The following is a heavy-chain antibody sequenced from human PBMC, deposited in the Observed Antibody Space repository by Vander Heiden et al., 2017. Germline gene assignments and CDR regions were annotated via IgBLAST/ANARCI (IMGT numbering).Heavy chain of an antibody. Sequence: QVQLQQWGAGMVKPSETLSLTCAVYGGCLSGYYWSGISQPPGKGLEWIGEINHSGSTNYNPSLKSRVTISVDTSKNQFSLKLSSVTAADTAVYYCARISPRGWSRYYYYYYGMDVWGQGTTVTLSS. CDR3: ARISPRGWSRYYYYYYGMDV. D-gene: IGHD6-19*01. CDR2: INHSGST. V-gene: IGHV4-34*01. CDR1: GGCLSGYY. J-gene: IGHJ6*02.